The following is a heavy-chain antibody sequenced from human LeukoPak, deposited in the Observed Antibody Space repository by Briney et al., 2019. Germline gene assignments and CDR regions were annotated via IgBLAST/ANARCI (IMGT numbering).Heavy chain of an antibody. V-gene: IGHV3-21*01. CDR2: ISSSSSYI. Sequence: GGSLRLSCAASGFTFSSYSMNWVRQAPGKGLEWVSSISSSSSYIYYADSVKGRFIISRDNAKNSLYLQMNSLRAEDTAVYYCARDREISANYFDYWGQGTLVTVSS. J-gene: IGHJ4*02. D-gene: IGHD5-24*01. CDR3: ARDREISANYFDY. CDR1: GFTFSSYS.